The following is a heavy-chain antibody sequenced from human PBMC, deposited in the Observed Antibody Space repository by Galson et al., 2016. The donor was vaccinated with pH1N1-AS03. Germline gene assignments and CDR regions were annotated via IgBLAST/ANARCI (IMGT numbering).Heavy chain of an antibody. V-gene: IGHV4-38-2*02. CDR2: VQHRGDT. CDR1: GFSINNDYF. Sequence: ETLSLTCTVSGFSINNDYFWGWVRQPPGRGLEWIGSVQHRGDTYYNPSLKSRIAISVDTSKNQFALRLSSLTAADTAVYYCVRSGGHISVYGVTPNWFDPWGQGTLVTVSS. CDR3: VRSGGHISVYGVTPNWFDP. D-gene: IGHD3-3*02. J-gene: IGHJ5*02.